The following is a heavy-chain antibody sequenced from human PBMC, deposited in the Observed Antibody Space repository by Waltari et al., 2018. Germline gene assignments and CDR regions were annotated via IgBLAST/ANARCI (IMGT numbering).Heavy chain of an antibody. J-gene: IGHJ4*02. CDR1: RFTVSSNY. CDR3: ARDLQGYGDYPY. CDR2: IYGGGST. Sequence: EVQLVESGGGLIQPGGSLRLSCAASRFTVSSNYLSWVRQAPGKGMEWVSVIYGGGSTYYADSVKGRFTISKDNSKNTLYLQMNSLRAEDTAVYYCARDLQGYGDYPYRGQGALVTVSS. D-gene: IGHD4-17*01. V-gene: IGHV3-53*01.